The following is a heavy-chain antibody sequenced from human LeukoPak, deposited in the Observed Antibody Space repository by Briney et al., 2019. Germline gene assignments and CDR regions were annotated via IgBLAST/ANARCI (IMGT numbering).Heavy chain of an antibody. D-gene: IGHD7-27*01. J-gene: IGHJ3*02. CDR1: GGSISSYY. Sequence: SETLSLTCTVSGGSISSYYWSWIRQPPGKGLEWIGYIYYSGSTNYNPSLKSRVTISVDTSKNQFSLKLSSVTAADTAVYYCARGAGEPEDAFDIWGQGTMVTVSS. CDR2: IYYSGST. CDR3: ARGAGEPEDAFDI. V-gene: IGHV4-59*01.